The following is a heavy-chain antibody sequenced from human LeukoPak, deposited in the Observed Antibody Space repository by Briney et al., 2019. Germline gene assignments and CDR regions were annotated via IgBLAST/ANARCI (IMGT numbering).Heavy chain of an antibody. Sequence: SETLSLTCTVSGGSISSYYWSWIRQPPGKGLEWIGYIYYSGSTNYNPSLKSRVTISVDTSENQFSLKLSSVTAADTAVYYCARHKDIVVVVAATDDAFDIWGQGTMVTVSS. CDR1: GGSISSYY. D-gene: IGHD2-15*01. V-gene: IGHV4-59*08. CDR3: ARHKDIVVVVAATDDAFDI. J-gene: IGHJ3*02. CDR2: IYYSGST.